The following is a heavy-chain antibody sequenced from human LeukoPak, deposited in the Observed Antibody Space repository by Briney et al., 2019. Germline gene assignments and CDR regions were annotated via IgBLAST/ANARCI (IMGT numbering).Heavy chain of an antibody. V-gene: IGHV3-48*03. D-gene: IGHD5-24*01. Sequence: HPGGSLRLSCAASGFTFSSYEMNWVRQAPGKGLEWVSYISSSGSTIYCADSVKGRFTISRDNAKNSLYLQMNSLRAEDTAVYYCARGGRWLQLWGQGTLVTVSS. CDR1: GFTFSSYE. J-gene: IGHJ4*02. CDR3: ARGGRWLQL. CDR2: ISSSGSTI.